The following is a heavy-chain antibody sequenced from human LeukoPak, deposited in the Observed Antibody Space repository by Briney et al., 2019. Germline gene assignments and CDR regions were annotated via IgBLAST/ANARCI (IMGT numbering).Heavy chain of an antibody. CDR1: GGSLSSYY. J-gene: IGHJ4*02. V-gene: IGHV4-59*01. D-gene: IGHD3-16*01. Sequence: SETLSLTCTVSGGSLSSYYWSWLRQPPGKGLEWIGYIYYSGSTNYNPSLKSRVTISVDTTKNQFSLKLSSVTAADTAVYYCARGGTSAYADYWGQGTLVTVSS. CDR2: IYYSGST. CDR3: ARGGTSAYADY.